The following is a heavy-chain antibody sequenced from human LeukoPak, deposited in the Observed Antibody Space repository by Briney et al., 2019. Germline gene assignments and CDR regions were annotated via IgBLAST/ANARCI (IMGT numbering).Heavy chain of an antibody. CDR3: ARDSLDYGSGSYYVSY. CDR1: GFTFSSYG. V-gene: IGHV3-33*01. J-gene: IGHJ4*02. CDR2: IWYDGSNK. Sequence: PGRSLRLSCAASGFTFSSYGMHWVRQAPGKGLEWVAVIWYDGSNKYYADSVKGRFTISRDNSKNTLYLQMNSLRAEDTAVYYCARDSLDYGSGSYYVSYWGQETLVTVSS. D-gene: IGHD3-10*01.